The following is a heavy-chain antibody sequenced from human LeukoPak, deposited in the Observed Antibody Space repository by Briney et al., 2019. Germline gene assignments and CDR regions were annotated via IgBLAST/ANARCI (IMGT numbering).Heavy chain of an antibody. CDR1: GYTFTGYY. CDR2: INPNSGGT. CDR3: ARGTMVRGVRASYGMDV. D-gene: IGHD3-10*01. J-gene: IGHJ6*02. Sequence: ASVKVSCKASGYTFTGYYMHWVRQAPGQGLEWMGWINPNSGGTNYAQKFQGWVTMTRDTSISTAYMELSRLRSDDTAVYYCARGTMVRGVRASYGMDVWGQGTTVTVSS. V-gene: IGHV1-2*04.